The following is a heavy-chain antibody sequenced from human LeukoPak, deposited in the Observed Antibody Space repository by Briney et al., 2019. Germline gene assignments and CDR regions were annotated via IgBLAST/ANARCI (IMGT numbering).Heavy chain of an antibody. J-gene: IGHJ6*02. CDR2: IIPILGTA. V-gene: IGHV1-69*13. CDR3: ARGIRKRWLQQHPPNPYYYYGMDV. CDR1: GGTFSSYA. Sequence: PVKVSCKASGGTFSSYAISWVRQAPGQGLEWMGGIIPILGTANYAQKFQGRVTITADESTSTAYMELSSLRSEDTAVYYCARGIRKRWLQQHPPNPYYYYGMDVWGQGTTVTVSS. D-gene: IGHD5-24*01.